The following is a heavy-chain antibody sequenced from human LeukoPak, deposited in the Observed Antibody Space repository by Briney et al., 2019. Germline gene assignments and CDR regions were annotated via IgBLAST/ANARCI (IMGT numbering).Heavy chain of an antibody. CDR3: ARDRDWFDP. J-gene: IGHJ5*02. Sequence: GGSLRLSCAASGFTFSLYWMSWVRQAPGKGLEWVANIKQDGTEKYYVDSVKGRFTISRDNAKNSLYLQMNSLTAEDTAVYYCARDRDWFDPWGQGTLVTVSS. CDR1: GFTFSLYW. V-gene: IGHV3-7*01. CDR2: IKQDGTEK. D-gene: IGHD3-10*01.